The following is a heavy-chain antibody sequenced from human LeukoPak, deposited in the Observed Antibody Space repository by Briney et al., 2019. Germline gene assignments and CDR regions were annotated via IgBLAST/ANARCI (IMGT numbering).Heavy chain of an antibody. D-gene: IGHD2-15*01. V-gene: IGHV3-21*01. CDR1: GFTFSSYS. J-gene: IGHJ4*02. CDR3: ARDPSTVVVVAATSDY. CDR2: ISSSSSYI. Sequence: GGSVRLSCAASGFTFSSYSMNWVRQAPGKGLEWVSSISSSSSYIYYADSVKGRFTISRDNAKNSLYLQMNSLRAEDTAVYYCARDPSTVVVVAATSDYWGQGTLVIVSS.